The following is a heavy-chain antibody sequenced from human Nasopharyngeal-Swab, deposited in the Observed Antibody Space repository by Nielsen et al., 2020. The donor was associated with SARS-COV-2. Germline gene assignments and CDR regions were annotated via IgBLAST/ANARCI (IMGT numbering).Heavy chain of an antibody. CDR3: AKGRSNRDAFDI. Sequence: GGSLRLSCAASGFTFSSYAMSWVRQAPGKGLEWVSAISGSGGSTYYADSVKGRFTISRDNSKSTLYLQMNSLRAEDTAVYYCAKGRSNRDAFDIWGQGTMVTVSS. CDR2: ISGSGGST. CDR1: GFTFSSYA. D-gene: IGHD1-14*01. V-gene: IGHV3-23*01. J-gene: IGHJ3*02.